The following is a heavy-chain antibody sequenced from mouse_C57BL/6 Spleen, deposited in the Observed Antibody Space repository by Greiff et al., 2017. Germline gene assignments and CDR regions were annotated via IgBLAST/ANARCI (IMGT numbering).Heavy chain of an antibody. V-gene: IGHV1-18*01. D-gene: IGHD2-5*01. Sequence: VQLKQSGPELVKPGASVKIPCKASGYTFTDYNMDWVKQSHGKSLEWIGDINPNNGGTIYNQKFKGKATLTVDKSSSTAYMELRSLTSEDTAVYYCARRDYSNLGFAYWGQGTLVTVSA. CDR2: INPNNGGT. J-gene: IGHJ3*01. CDR3: ARRDYSNLGFAY. CDR1: GYTFTDYN.